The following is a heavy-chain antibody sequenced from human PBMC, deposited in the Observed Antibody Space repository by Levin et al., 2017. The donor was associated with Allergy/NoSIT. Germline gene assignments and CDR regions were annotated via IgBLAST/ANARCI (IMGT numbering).Heavy chain of an antibody. CDR3: AILTSEEPIDY. CDR1: GFPFSTYG. CDR2: ISYDGNHV. J-gene: IGHJ4*02. V-gene: IGHV3-30*03. D-gene: IGHD2-2*01. Sequence: GGSLRLSCAVSGFPFSTYGMHWVRQAPGKGLEWVTAISYDGNHVYYGDSVKGRFTTSRDNSTNTLYLQMNSLRPEDTAVYYCAILTSEEPIDYWGQGTLVTVSS.